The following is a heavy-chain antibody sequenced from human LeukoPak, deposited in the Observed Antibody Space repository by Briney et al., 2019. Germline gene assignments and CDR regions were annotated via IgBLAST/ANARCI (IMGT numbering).Heavy chain of an antibody. D-gene: IGHD1-1*01. CDR1: GFTFSNAW. CDR3: TTETGTTPDYFDY. V-gene: IGHV3-15*01. CDR2: IKSKTDGGTT. Sequence: GGSLRLSCAASGFTFSNAWMSWVRQAPGKGLEWVSRIKSKTDGGTTDYAAPVKGRFTISRDDSKNTLYLQMNSLKTEDTAVYYCTTETGTTPDYFDYWGQETLVTVSS. J-gene: IGHJ4*02.